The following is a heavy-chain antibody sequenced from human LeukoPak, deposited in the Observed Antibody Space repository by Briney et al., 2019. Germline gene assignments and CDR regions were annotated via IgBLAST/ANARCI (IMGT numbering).Heavy chain of an antibody. CDR3: ASCSNGWSEFDY. Sequence: ASVKVSCKASGYTFTSYGISWVRQAPGQGLEWMGWISAYNGNTNYAQKLQGRVTMTTDTSTSTAYMELRSLRSDDTAVYYCASCSNGWSEFDYWGQGTLVTASS. CDR1: GYTFTSYG. D-gene: IGHD6-19*01. CDR2: ISAYNGNT. V-gene: IGHV1-18*01. J-gene: IGHJ4*02.